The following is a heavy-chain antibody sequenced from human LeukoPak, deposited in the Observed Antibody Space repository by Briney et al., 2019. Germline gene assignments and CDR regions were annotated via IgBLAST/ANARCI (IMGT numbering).Heavy chain of an antibody. V-gene: IGHV3-66*01. J-gene: IGHJ4*02. CDR1: GFGVSVNY. D-gene: IGHD1-26*01. Sequence: PGGSLRLSCGASGFGVSVNYMSWVRQAPGKGLEWVSVLYASGITKYADSVKGRFTISRDTSDNTLNLQMNGLGVEDSAVYYCAAKGNGYTGIYVFAHWGQGTLVTVSS. CDR2: LYASGIT. CDR3: AAKGNGYTGIYVFAH.